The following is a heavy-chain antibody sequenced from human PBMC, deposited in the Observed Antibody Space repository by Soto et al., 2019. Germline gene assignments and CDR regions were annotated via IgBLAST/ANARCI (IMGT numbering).Heavy chain of an antibody. D-gene: IGHD2-15*01. J-gene: IGHJ4*02. Sequence: VQLLESGGGLVHPGGSLRLSFAASGFSFSSYAMVWVRQAPGKGLEWVSVISARGESLYFADSVKGRFTSSRDNSQTVLSLEMLSLRAEDTAIYFCAEGSIESIAWVDNWGQGTLVFVTS. CDR2: ISARGESL. CDR1: GFSFSSYA. V-gene: IGHV3-23*01. CDR3: AEGSIESIAWVDN.